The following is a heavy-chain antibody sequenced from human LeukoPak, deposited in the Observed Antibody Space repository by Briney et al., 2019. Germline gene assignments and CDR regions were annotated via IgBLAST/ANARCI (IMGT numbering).Heavy chain of an antibody. CDR3: ARHTSLLRYFDWLFSTEDYGMDV. CDR2: IYPGDSDT. CDR1: GYSFTSYW. D-gene: IGHD3-9*01. J-gene: IGHJ6*02. V-gene: IGHV5-51*01. Sequence: GESLKISCKGSGYSFTSYWIGWVRQMPGKGLEWMGIIYPGDSDTRYSPSFQGQVTISADKSISTAYLQWSSLKASDTAMYYCARHTSLLRYFDWLFSTEDYGMDVWGQGTTVTVPS.